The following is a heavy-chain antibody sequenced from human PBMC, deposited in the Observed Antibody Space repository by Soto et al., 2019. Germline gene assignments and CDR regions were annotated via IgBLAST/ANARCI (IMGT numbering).Heavy chain of an antibody. Sequence: EVQLLESGGGLMQPGESQRLSCAASGFTFSIYAMTWVRQAPGKGLERVSSISGSGDYTYFADSVKGRFTISRDNSKDTLYLQMSSLRVEDTAIYYCAKDSRSHPQGWFDPWGQGTLVTVSS. D-gene: IGHD2-15*01. CDR1: GFTFSIYA. CDR2: ISGSGDYT. J-gene: IGHJ5*02. CDR3: AKDSRSHPQGWFDP. V-gene: IGHV3-23*01.